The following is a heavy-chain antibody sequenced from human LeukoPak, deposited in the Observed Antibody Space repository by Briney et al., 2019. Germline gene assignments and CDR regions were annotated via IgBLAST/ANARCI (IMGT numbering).Heavy chain of an antibody. Sequence: PGGSLRLSCAASGFTVSNNYMTWVRQAPGKGLEWVSIIYRGGDKYYADSVKGRFTISRDNSKNTVFLQMNSLSAEDTAVYFCARVRDGYNYVFVFWGQGTLVTVSS. D-gene: IGHD5-24*01. V-gene: IGHV3-66*01. J-gene: IGHJ4*02. CDR1: GFTVSNNY. CDR2: IYRGGDK. CDR3: ARVRDGYNYVFVF.